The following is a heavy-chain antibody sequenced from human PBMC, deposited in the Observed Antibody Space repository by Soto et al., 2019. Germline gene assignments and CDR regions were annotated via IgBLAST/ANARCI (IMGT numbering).Heavy chain of an antibody. J-gene: IGHJ5*02. V-gene: IGHV4-4*07. CDR3: ARGQRFSDWFDP. CDR1: CGSMTSYY. CDR2: VYSSGGT. D-gene: IGHD3-3*01. Sequence: SETLSLTCTVSCGSMTSYYWTWIRQPAGKGLEWIGRVYSSGGTHYNPSLKSRVTISLDTSKNQFSLRLLSVTDADTAVYFCARGQRFSDWFDPWGQGTLVTVSS.